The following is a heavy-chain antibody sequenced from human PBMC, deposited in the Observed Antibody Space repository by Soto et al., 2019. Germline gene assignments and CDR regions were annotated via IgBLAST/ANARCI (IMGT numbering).Heavy chain of an antibody. CDR2: IYYSGST. V-gene: IGHV4-39*01. D-gene: IGHD6-13*01. CDR3: ARSSIAAAGTFDY. J-gene: IGHJ4*02. CDR1: GGSISSSSYY. Sequence: SETLSLTCTVSGGSISSSSYYWGWIRQPPGKGLEWIGSIYYSGSTYYNPSLKSRVTISVDTSKNQFSLKLSSVTAADTAVYYCARSSIAAAGTFDYWGQGTLVTVSS.